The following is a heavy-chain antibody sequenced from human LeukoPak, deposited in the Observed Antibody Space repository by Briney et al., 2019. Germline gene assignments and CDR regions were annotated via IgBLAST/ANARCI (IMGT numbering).Heavy chain of an antibody. Sequence: SETLSLTCTVSGGSISSYYWSWIRQPPGKGLEWIGYIYYSGSTNYNPSLKSRVTISVDTSKNQFSLKLSSVTAADTAVYYCARADITIFGVADDAFDIWGQGTMVTVSS. V-gene: IGHV4-59*08. D-gene: IGHD3-3*01. J-gene: IGHJ3*02. CDR2: IYYSGST. CDR3: ARADITIFGVADDAFDI. CDR1: GGSISSYY.